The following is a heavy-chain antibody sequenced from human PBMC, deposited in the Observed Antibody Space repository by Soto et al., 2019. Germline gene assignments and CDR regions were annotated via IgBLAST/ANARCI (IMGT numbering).Heavy chain of an antibody. CDR3: ARGRFGELLPTRWFDP. V-gene: IGHV4-59*01. D-gene: IGHD3-10*01. CDR2: IYYSGST. CDR1: GGSISSYY. Sequence: QVQLQESGPGLVKPSETLSLTCTVSGGSISSYYWSWIRQPPGKGLEWIGYIYYSGSTNYNPSLKSRVTISVDTSKNQFSPKLSSVTAADTAVYYCARGRFGELLPTRWFDPWGQGTLVTVSS. J-gene: IGHJ5*02.